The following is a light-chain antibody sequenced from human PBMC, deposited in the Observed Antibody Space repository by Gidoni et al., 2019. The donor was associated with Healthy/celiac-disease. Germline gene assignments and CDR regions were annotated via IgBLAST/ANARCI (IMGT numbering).Light chain of an antibody. V-gene: IGKV3-15*01. J-gene: IGKJ3*01. Sequence: EIVMTQSPATLSVSPGQRATLSCRASQSVSSNLAWYQQKPGQAPRLLIYGASTRATGIPARFSGSGSGTEFTLTISSLQSEDFAVYYCQQYNNWLHFGPXTKVDIK. CDR2: GAS. CDR1: QSVSSN. CDR3: QQYNNWLH.